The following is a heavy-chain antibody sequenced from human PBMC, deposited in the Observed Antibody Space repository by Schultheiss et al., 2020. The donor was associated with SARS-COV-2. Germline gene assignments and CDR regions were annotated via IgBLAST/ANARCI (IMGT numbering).Heavy chain of an antibody. CDR3: ARGVPTYYYYYMDV. CDR1: GGSFSGYY. V-gene: IGHV4-34*01. Sequence: SETLSLTCAVYGGSFSGYYWGWIRQPPGKGLEWIGSIYYSGSTYYNPSLKSRVTISVDTSKNQFSLKLSSVTAADTAVYYCARGVPTYYYYYMDVWGKGTTVTVSS. CDR2: IYYSGST. J-gene: IGHJ6*03.